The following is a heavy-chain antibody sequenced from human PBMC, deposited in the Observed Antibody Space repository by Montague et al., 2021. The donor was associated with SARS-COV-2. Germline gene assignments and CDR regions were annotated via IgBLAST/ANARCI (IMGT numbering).Heavy chain of an antibody. CDR1: GFSLISDGVG. D-gene: IGHD7-27*01. Sequence: PALVKPTQTLTLTCTFSGFSLISDGVGVGWIRQPPGKALEWLALIFWNDDKRYNSSLKNRLTVTKDTSKDQVVLTMTNMDPLDTGTYCCARSLLFSSLGDFDSWGQGTLVTVAS. CDR2: IFWNDDK. J-gene: IGHJ4*02. V-gene: IGHV2-5*01. CDR3: ARSLLFSSLGDFDS.